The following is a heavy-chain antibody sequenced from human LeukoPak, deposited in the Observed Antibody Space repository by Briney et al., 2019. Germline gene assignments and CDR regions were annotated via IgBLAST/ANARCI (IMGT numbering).Heavy chain of an antibody. Sequence: PSETLSLTCTVSGGSISSYYWGWIRQPPGKGLEWIGSIYYTGSTFYNPSLRSRVTISVDTSKNQFSLKLSSVTAADTAVYYCARWLHGGFAYFQHWGQGTLVTVNS. V-gene: IGHV4-39*01. CDR1: GGSISSYY. CDR3: ARWLHGGFAYFQH. D-gene: IGHD4-23*01. J-gene: IGHJ1*01. CDR2: IYYTGST.